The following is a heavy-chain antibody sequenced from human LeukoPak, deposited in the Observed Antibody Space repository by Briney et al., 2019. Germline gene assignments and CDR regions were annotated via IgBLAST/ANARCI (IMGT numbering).Heavy chain of an antibody. D-gene: IGHD6-13*01. CDR3: ARVDFGSSWYDIDY. CDR1: GYTFTSYG. V-gene: IGHV1-8*02. Sequence: GASVKVSCKASGYTFTSYGINWVRQATGQGLEWMGWMNPNSSNTGYAQKFQGRVTMTRNTSISTAYMELSSLRSEDTAVYYCARVDFGSSWYDIDYWGQGTLVTVSS. J-gene: IGHJ4*02. CDR2: MNPNSSNT.